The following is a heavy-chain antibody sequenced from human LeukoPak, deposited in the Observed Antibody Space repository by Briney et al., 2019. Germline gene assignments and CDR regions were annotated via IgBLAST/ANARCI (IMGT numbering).Heavy chain of an antibody. CDR1: GGSLSGYY. V-gene: IGHV4-34*01. Sequence: PSETLSLTCEVYGGSLSGYYWSWIRQPPGKGLEWIGEITHSGSTNYNPSLKSRVTISVDTSKNQFSLKLSSVTAADTAVYYCARGRFDPWGQGTLVTVSS. J-gene: IGHJ5*02. CDR3: ARGRFDP. CDR2: ITHSGST.